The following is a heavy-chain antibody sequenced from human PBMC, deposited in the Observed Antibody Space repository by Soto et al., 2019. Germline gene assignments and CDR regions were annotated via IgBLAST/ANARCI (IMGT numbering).Heavy chain of an antibody. CDR3: ARRGGGVVLTATTPFDY. Sequence: QVPLQESDPRLVRPSGTLSLTCTVSSGSISTANWWSWVRQPPGRGLEWIGEIYHSGSTNYNLSLKSRVTLSVDKSKNQFSLRLSSVTAADTAMYYCARRGGGVVLTATTPFDYWGQGTLVTVSS. CDR2: IYHSGST. D-gene: IGHD2-21*02. CDR1: SGSISTANW. J-gene: IGHJ4*02. V-gene: IGHV4-4*02.